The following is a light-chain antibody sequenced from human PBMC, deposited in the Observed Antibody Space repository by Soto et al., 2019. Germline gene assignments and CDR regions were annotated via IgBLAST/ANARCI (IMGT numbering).Light chain of an antibody. V-gene: IGKV3-11*01. Sequence: EIVLTQSPATLSLSPGERATLSCRASQSVSIYLAWYQQKPGQAPRLLIYDASKRATGIPARFSGSGSGTDFTLTISNLEPEDFAVYYCQQRRQGVTFGPGTKVDIK. CDR3: QQRRQGVT. J-gene: IGKJ3*01. CDR1: QSVSIY. CDR2: DAS.